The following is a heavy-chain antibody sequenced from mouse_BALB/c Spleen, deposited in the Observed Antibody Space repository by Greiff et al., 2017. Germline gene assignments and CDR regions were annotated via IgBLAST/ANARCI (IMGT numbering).Heavy chain of an antibody. CDR2: ISSGGGST. CDR1: GFAFSSYD. D-gene: IGHD2-12*01. Sequence: EVQVVESGGGLVKPGGSLKLSCAASGFAFSSYDMSWVRQTPEKRLEWVAYISSGGGSTYYPDTVKGRFTISRDNAKNTLYLQMSSLKSEDTAMYYCARQTLRRGGFDYWGQGTTLTVSS. CDR3: ARQTLRRGGFDY. V-gene: IGHV5-12-1*01. J-gene: IGHJ2*01.